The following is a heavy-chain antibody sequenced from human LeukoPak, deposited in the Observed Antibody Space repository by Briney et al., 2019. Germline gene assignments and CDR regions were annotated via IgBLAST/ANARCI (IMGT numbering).Heavy chain of an antibody. CDR3: AKETTDLPADV. CDR2: ISSNADHT. CDR1: VFTFDNDA. J-gene: IGHJ6*04. D-gene: IGHD4-11*01. V-gene: IGHV3-23*01. Sequence: GGPLRLSCAASVFTFDNDAMAWVRQAPGKGLEWVSAISSNADHTFYADSVKGRFTISRDNAKNSLYLQMNSLRAEDTAVYYCAKETTDLPADVWGKGTTVTVSS.